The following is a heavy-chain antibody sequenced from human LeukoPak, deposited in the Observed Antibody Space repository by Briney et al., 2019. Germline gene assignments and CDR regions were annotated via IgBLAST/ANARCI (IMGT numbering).Heavy chain of an antibody. CDR2: INWNGGST. CDR1: GFTFDDYG. D-gene: IGHD5-18*01. CDR3: ARDSGGYSYGYLDYFDY. J-gene: IGHJ4*02. Sequence: GGSLRLSCAASGFTFDDYGMSWVRQAPGKGLEWVSGINWNGGSTGYADSVKGRFTISRDNAKNSLYLQMNSLRAEDTAVYYCARDSGGYSYGYLDYFDYWGQGTLVTVSS. V-gene: IGHV3-20*04.